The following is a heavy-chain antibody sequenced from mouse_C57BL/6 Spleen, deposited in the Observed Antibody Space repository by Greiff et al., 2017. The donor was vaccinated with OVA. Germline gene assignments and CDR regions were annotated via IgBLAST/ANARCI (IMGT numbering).Heavy chain of an antibody. D-gene: IGHD2-4*01. Sequence: QVQLQQPGAELVKPGASVKLSCKASGYTFTSYWMQWVKQRPGQGLEWIGEIDPSDSYTNYNQKCKGKATLTVDTSSSTAYMQLSSLASEDSAVYYCARGDYGYDYDFDYWGQGTTLTVSS. J-gene: IGHJ2*01. CDR1: GYTFTSYW. CDR2: IDPSDSYT. V-gene: IGHV1-50*01. CDR3: ARGDYGYDYDFDY.